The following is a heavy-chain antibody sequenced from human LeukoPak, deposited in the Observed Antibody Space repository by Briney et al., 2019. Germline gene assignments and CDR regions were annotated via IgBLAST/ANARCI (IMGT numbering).Heavy chain of an antibody. Sequence: CETLCLTCTVSGGSIDSYYWSWIRQPPGRGLEWIGYIYYSGSTNYNPSLKSRVTISVDTSKNQFSLNLSSVTAADTAVYYCARTPSYWSQGTLVTVSS. CDR2: IYYSGST. CDR1: GGSIDSYY. V-gene: IGHV4-59*08. J-gene: IGHJ4*02. CDR3: ARTPSY.